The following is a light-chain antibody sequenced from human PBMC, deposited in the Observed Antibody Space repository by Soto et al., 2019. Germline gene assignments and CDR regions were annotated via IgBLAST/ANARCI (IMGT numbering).Light chain of an antibody. V-gene: IGKV3-11*01. J-gene: IGKJ5*01. CDR2: DAS. CDR3: QQRSNWPPIT. Sequence: IVLSQSPGTLSLCPGERATLSCRASQSISSYLAWYQQKPGQAPRLLIYDASNRATGIPARFSGSGSGTDFTLTISSLEPEDFAVYYCQQRSNWPPITFGQGTRLEIK. CDR1: QSISSY.